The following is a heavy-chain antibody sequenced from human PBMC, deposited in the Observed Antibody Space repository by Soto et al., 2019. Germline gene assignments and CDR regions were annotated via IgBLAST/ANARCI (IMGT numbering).Heavy chain of an antibody. Sequence: GESLTISCNVSGYSFTTFWISWVRQIPEKGLEWMGRLDPADSFTNYSPSFQGHVTISVDKSINTAYLQWSSLKASDTAIYYCARHLYDNRNYLDALYVWGKGTMVTVSS. CDR1: GYSFTTFW. D-gene: IGHD3-22*01. CDR2: LDPADSFT. CDR3: ARHLYDNRNYLDALYV. V-gene: IGHV5-10-1*01. J-gene: IGHJ3*01.